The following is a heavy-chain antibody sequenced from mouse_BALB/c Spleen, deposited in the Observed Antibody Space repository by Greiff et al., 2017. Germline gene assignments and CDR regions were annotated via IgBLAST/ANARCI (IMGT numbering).Heavy chain of an antibody. CDR1: GYSFTSYW. V-gene: IGHV1-5*01. CDR3: TRRGLHAMDY. CDR2: IYPGNSDT. J-gene: IGHJ4*01. Sequence: VQLQQSGTVLARPGASVKMSCKASGYSFTSYWMHWVKQRPGQGLEWIGAIYPGNSDTSYNQKFKGKAKLTAVTSASTAYMELSSLTNEDSAVYYCTRRGLHAMDYWGQGTSVTVSS.